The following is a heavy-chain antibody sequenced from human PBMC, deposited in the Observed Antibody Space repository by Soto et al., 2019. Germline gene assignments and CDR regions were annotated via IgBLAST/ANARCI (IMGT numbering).Heavy chain of an antibody. Sequence: QVQLVQSGAEVKKPGSSVKVSCKASGGTFSSYTISWVRQAPGQGLEWMGRIIPILGIANYAQKFQGRVTITADNSTSTAYMELSSLRSEDTAVYYCARGSQGLYNWFDPWGQGTLVTVSS. J-gene: IGHJ5*02. CDR1: GGTFSSYT. CDR3: ARGSQGLYNWFDP. V-gene: IGHV1-69*02. CDR2: IIPILGIA. D-gene: IGHD3-10*01.